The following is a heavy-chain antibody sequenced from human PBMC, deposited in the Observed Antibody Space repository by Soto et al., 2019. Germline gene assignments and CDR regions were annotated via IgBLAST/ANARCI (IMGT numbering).Heavy chain of an antibody. CDR2: TYYRSKWYN. Sequence: SQTLSLTCAISGDSVSSNSAAWNWIRQSPSRGLEWLGRTYYRSKWYNEYAVSVKSRITINPDTSKNQFSLQLNSVTPEDTAVYYCAMRTTKHYYYGMDVWGQGPTVTVSS. J-gene: IGHJ6*02. CDR3: AMRTTKHYYYGMDV. V-gene: IGHV6-1*01. CDR1: GDSVSSNSAA. D-gene: IGHD1-7*01.